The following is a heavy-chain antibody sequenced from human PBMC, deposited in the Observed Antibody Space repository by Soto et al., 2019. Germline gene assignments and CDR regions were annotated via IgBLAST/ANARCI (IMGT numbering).Heavy chain of an antibody. CDR2: TYYRSKWYN. J-gene: IGHJ6*02. Sequence: SQTLSLTCAISGDSVSSNSAAWNWIRQSPSRGLEWLGRTYYRSKWYNDYAVSVKSRITINPDTSKNQFSLQLNSVTPEDTAVYYCARERPYSSSVGWSLSYYYYGMDVWGQGTTVTVSS. CDR1: GDSVSSNSAA. V-gene: IGHV6-1*01. D-gene: IGHD6-6*01. CDR3: ARERPYSSSVGWSLSYYYYGMDV.